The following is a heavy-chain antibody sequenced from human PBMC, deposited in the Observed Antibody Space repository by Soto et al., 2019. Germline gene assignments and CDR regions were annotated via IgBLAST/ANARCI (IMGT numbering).Heavy chain of an antibody. V-gene: IGHV3-30-3*01. Sequence: PWGSLRLSCAASGFTFVSYAIHFFRHSPGKWLEWVAVISYDGSNKYYADSVKGRFTISRDNSKNTLYLQMNSLRAEDTAVYYCARVMGYSYGFSPGYYYYGMDVWGQGTTVTVSS. CDR1: GFTFVSYA. J-gene: IGHJ6*02. D-gene: IGHD5-18*01. CDR3: ARVMGYSYGFSPGYYYYGMDV. CDR2: ISYDGSNK.